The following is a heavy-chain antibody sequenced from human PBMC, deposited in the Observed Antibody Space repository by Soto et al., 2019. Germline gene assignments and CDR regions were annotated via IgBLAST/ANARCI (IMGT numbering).Heavy chain of an antibody. J-gene: IGHJ4*02. CDR1: GGSISSYY. CDR2: IYYSGST. CDR3: ARVWRRVATMGDFDY. V-gene: IGHV4-59*01. Sequence: QVQLQESGPGLVKPSETLSLTCTVSGGSISSYYWSWIRQPPGKGLEWIGYIYYSGSTNYNPSLKSRVTISVDTSKIQFSLKLSSVTAADTAVYYCARVWRRVATMGDFDYWGQGTLITVSS. D-gene: IGHD5-12*01.